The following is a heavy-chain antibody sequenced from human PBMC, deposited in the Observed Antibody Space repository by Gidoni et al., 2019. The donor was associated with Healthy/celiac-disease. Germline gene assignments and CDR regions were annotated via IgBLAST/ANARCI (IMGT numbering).Heavy chain of an antibody. CDR1: GYTFTSYY. Sequence: QVQLVQSGAEVKKPGASAKVSCKASGYTFTSYYMHWVRQAPGQGLEWMGIINPSGGSTSYAQKFQGRVTMTRDTSTSTVYMELSSLRSEDTAVYYCARDRKGVASPVGLICWGQGTLVTVSS. V-gene: IGHV1-46*01. J-gene: IGHJ4*02. CDR2: INPSGGST. CDR3: ARDRKGVASPVGLIC. D-gene: IGHD2-15*01.